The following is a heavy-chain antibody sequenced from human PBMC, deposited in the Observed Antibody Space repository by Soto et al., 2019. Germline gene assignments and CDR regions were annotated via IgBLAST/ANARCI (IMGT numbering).Heavy chain of an antibody. J-gene: IGHJ4*02. CDR1: GFIFNDHA. CDR2: ISWSSSSV. V-gene: IGHV3-9*01. Sequence: GGSLRLSCTASGFIFNDHAMHWVRQTPGKGLEWVSGISWSSSSVGYADSVKGRFSISRDNAKKSLFLQMNSLRSEDTALYYCVKETNKRFDFWGQGTLVTVSS. CDR3: VKETNKRFDF.